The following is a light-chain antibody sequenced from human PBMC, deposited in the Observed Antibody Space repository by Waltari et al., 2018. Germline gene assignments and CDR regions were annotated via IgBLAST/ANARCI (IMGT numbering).Light chain of an antibody. J-gene: IGKJ2*03. CDR1: QSVTNS. CDR3: QQRSNWYS. V-gene: IGKV3-11*01. CDR2: DTS. Sequence: EIVLTQSPATLSLSPGETATLSCRASQSVTNSLAWYQQKPGQAPRLLLYDTSNRATGIPARFSGSGSGTDFTLTISSLEPEDFAVYYCQQRSNWYSFGQGTKLEIK.